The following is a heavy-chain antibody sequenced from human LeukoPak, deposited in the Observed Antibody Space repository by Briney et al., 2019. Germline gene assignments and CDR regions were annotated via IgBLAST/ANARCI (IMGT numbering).Heavy chain of an antibody. CDR2: INPNSGGT. CDR3: ARGRVSQWLRFHYCYMDV. J-gene: IGHJ6*03. D-gene: IGHD5-12*01. Sequence: GASVKVSCKASGYTFTGYYMHWVRQAPGQGLEWMGWINPNSGGTNYAQKFQGRVTMTRDTSISTAYMELSRLRSDDTAVYYCARGRVSQWLRFHYCYMDVWGKGTTVTVSS. V-gene: IGHV1-2*02. CDR1: GYTFTGYY.